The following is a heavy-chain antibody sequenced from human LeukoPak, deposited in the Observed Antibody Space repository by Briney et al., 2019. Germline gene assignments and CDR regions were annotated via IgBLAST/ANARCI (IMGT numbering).Heavy chain of an antibody. J-gene: IGHJ4*02. V-gene: IGHV7-4-1*02. D-gene: IGHD5-24*01. CDR1: GYTFTSYA. CDR2: SNTNTGNP. CDR3: ARGEMATIRVSDY. Sequence: EASVKVSCKASGYTFTSYAMNWVRQAPGQGLEWMGWSNTNTGNPTYAQGFTGRFVFSLDTSVSTAYLQISSLKAEDTAVYYCARGEMATIRVSDYWGQGTLVTVSS.